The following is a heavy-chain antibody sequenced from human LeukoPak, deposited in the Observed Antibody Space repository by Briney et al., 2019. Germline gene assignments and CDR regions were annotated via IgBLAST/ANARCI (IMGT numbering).Heavy chain of an antibody. V-gene: IGHV1-69*05. J-gene: IGHJ4*02. CDR1: GGTFSTYA. Sequence: GASVKVSCKASGGTFSTYAIVWVRQAPGQGLEWMGGIIPIFGSANYAQKFQGRVTITTDESTSTAYMELSSLRSDDTAVYYCARTEEFDYWGQGTLVTVSS. CDR2: IIPIFGSA. CDR3: ARTEEFDY.